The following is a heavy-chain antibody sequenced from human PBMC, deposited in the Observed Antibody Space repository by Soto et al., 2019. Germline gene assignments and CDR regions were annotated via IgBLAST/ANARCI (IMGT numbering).Heavy chain of an antibody. D-gene: IGHD4-17*01. CDR1: GFSLSTSGMC. CDR2: IDWDDDK. J-gene: IGHJ4*02. V-gene: IGHV2-70*12. CDR3: AHSAPGPDDYGDYVTFDY. Sequence: GSGPTLVNPTQTLTLTCTFSGFSLSTSGMCVSWIRQPPGKALEWLALIDWDDDKYYSTSLKSRLTITKDTSKNQVVLTMTNMDPVDTATYYCAHSAPGPDDYGDYVTFDYWGQGTLVTVSS.